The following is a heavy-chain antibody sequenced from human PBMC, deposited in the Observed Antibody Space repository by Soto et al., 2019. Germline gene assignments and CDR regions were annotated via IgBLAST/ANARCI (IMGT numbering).Heavy chain of an antibody. CDR2: IYYSGST. D-gene: IGHD2-2*01. J-gene: IGHJ6*02. V-gene: IGHV4-59*08. CDR3: ARAWADIVVVQAANANYYYYYGMDV. Sequence: SETLSLTCTVSGGSISSYYWSWLRQPPGKGLEWIGYIYYSGSTNYNPSLKSRVTISVDTSKNQFSLKLSSVTAADTAVYYCARAWADIVVVQAANANYYYYYGMDVWGQGTTVTVSS. CDR1: GGSISSYY.